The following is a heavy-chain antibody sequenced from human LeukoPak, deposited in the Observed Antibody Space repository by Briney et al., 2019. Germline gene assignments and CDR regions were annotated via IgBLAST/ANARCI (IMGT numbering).Heavy chain of an antibody. J-gene: IGHJ4*02. Sequence: GGSLRLSCAASGFTFSSYAMSWVRQAPGKGLEWVGRIKSKTDGGTTDYAAPVKGRFTISRDDSINTLYLQMNSLKTEDTAVYYCTTDFVVVVAAKGERGYWGQGTLVTVSS. CDR3: TTDFVVVVAAKGERGY. D-gene: IGHD2-15*01. V-gene: IGHV3-15*01. CDR2: IKSKTDGGTT. CDR1: GFTFSSYA.